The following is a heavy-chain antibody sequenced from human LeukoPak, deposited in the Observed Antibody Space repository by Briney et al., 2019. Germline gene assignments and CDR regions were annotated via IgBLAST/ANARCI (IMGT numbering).Heavy chain of an antibody. CDR3: ARQSVHCSGGSCYSSGYYYGMDV. D-gene: IGHD2-15*01. J-gene: IGHJ6*02. V-gene: IGHV1-2*02. CDR1: GYTFTGYY. CDR2: INPNSGGT. Sequence: ASVKVSCKASGYTFTGYYMHWVRQAPGQGLEWMGWINPNSGGTNYAQKFQGRVTMTRDTSISTAYMELSSLRSEDTAVYYCARQSVHCSGGSCYSSGYYYGMDVWGQGTTVTVSS.